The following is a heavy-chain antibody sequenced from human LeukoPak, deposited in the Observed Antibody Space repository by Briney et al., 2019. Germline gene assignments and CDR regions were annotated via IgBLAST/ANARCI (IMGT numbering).Heavy chain of an antibody. CDR3: AQEVYHSSTSCRFDY. Sequence: QPGGSLRLSCAASGFTFGRYVMSWVRLAPGKGLEWVSAIRCSGDSTYYTDSVKGRFTISRDNTKNKVFLHMNSLRAEDTAIDDCAQEVYHSSTSCRFDYWGQGTPVTVSS. D-gene: IGHD2-2*01. J-gene: IGHJ4*02. V-gene: IGHV3-23*01. CDR1: GFTFGRYV. CDR2: IRCSGDST.